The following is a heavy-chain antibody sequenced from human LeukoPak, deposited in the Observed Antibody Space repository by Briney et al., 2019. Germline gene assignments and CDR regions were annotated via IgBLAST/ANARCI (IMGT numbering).Heavy chain of an antibody. CDR1: GFTFSSYA. Sequence: PGGSLRLSCAASGFTFSSYAMSWVRQAPGKGLEWVSAISGSGGSTYYADSVKGRFTTSRDNSKNTLYLQMNSLRAEDTAVYYCVKQGESYGDSVVDYWGQGTLVTVSS. D-gene: IGHD4-17*01. CDR3: VKQGESYGDSVVDY. J-gene: IGHJ4*02. CDR2: ISGSGGST. V-gene: IGHV3-23*01.